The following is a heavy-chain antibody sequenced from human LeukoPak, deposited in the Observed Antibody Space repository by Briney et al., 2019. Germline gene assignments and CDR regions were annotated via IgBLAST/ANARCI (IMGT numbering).Heavy chain of an antibody. CDR2: IYYSGST. J-gene: IGHJ4*02. CDR1: GGSVSSGSYY. Sequence: PSETLSLTCTVSGGSVSSGSYYWSWVRQPPGKGLEWIGYIYYSGSTNYNPSLKSRVTISVDTSKNQFSLTLSSVTAADTAVYYCARGFGTLEWLLSPFDYWGQGTLVTVSS. CDR3: ARGFGTLEWLLSPFDY. V-gene: IGHV4-61*01. D-gene: IGHD3-3*01.